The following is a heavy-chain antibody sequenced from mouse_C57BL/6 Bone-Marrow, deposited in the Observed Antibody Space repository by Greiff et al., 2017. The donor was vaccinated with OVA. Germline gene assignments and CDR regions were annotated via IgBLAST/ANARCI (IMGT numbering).Heavy chain of an antibody. Sequence: QLQQPGAELVMPGASVKLSCKASGYTFTSYWMHWVKQRPGQGLEWIGEIDPSDSYTNYNQKFKGKSTLTVDKSSSTAYMQLSSLTSEDSAVYYCARSDGYYEDFDYWGQGTTLTVSS. D-gene: IGHD2-3*01. CDR1: GYTFTSYW. J-gene: IGHJ2*01. CDR3: ARSDGYYEDFDY. V-gene: IGHV1-69*01. CDR2: IDPSDSYT.